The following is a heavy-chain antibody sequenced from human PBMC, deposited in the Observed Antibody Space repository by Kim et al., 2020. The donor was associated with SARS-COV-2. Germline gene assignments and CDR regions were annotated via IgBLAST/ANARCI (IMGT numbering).Heavy chain of an antibody. J-gene: IGHJ4*02. CDR3: AAYSCGSGYYFDY. V-gene: IGHV4-31*02. D-gene: IGHD3-10*01. Sequence: YNNPSLKSRVTISVDTSKNQFSLKLSSVTAADTAVYYCAAYSCGSGYYFDYWGQGTLVTVSS.